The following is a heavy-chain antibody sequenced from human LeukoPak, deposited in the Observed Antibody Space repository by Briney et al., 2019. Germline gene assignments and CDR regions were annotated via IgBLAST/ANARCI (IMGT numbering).Heavy chain of an antibody. CDR3: AKCYDFSGSEWFDP. CDR2: ISGSGDNT. D-gene: IGHD3-3*01. V-gene: IGHV3-23*01. Sequence: GGSLRLSCAASGFTFTNHAMSWVRQAPGKGLEWVSAISGSGDNTYYADSVKGRFTISRDNSKNTLYLHMNSLRVEDTAVYYCAKCYDFSGSEWFDPWGQGTLVTVSS. CDR1: GFTFTNHA. J-gene: IGHJ5*02.